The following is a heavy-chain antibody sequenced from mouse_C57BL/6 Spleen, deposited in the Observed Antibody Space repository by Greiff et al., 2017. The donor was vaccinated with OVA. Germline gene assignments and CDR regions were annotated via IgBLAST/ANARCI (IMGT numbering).Heavy chain of an antibody. CDR3: ARDKNYMAY. D-gene: IGHD2-12*01. J-gene: IGHJ3*01. V-gene: IGHV5-4*01. CDR2: ISDGGSYT. CDR1: GFTFSSYA. Sequence: EVQLVESGGGLVKPGGSLKLSCAASGFTFSSYAMSWVRQTPEKRLEWVATISDGGSYTYYPDNVKGRFTISRDNAKNNLYLQMGHLKSEDTAMYYCARDKNYMAYWGQGTLVTVSA.